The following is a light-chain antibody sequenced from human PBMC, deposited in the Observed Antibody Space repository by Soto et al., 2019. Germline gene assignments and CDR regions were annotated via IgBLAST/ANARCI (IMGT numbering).Light chain of an antibody. J-gene: IGKJ1*01. Sequence: DIQMTQSPSSLSASVGDSVTITCRASQSGRRYLNWYQQKPGKAPSLMIYATSSLQIGVPSRFSGSGSGTDFTLTISTLQPEDFAKSYCQQMYRSPPTFGQGTKVEIQ. CDR3: QQMYRSPPT. V-gene: IGKV1-39*01. CDR1: QSGRRY. CDR2: ATS.